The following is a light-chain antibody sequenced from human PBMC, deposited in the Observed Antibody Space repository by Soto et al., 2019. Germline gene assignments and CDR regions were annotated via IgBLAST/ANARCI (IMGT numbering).Light chain of an antibody. Sequence: DIQLTQSSSFLSASVGDRVTITCRASQDITTYLAWYQQKPGRAPKLLIYAASTLQSGVPSRFSGSGSATEFTLTISSLQPEDFASYYCQQTYGHQLTFGGGTKVEI. CDR3: QQTYGHQLT. CDR2: AAS. CDR1: QDITTY. J-gene: IGKJ4*01. V-gene: IGKV1-9*01.